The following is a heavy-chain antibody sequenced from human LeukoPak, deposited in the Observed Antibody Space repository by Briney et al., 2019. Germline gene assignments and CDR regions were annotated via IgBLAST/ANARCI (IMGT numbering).Heavy chain of an antibody. CDR2: ISSTGIT. J-gene: IGHJ3*01. D-gene: IGHD6-19*01. V-gene: IGHV4-39*01. Sequence: SETLSFTCSVSGGFISISNYFWGWIRQPPGKGLEWIASISSTGITHYYPSLESRISVSVETSKNQFSLKLTSLTAADTAVYYCAFSGWLGGASDDWG. CDR3: AFSGWLGGASDD. CDR1: GGFISISNYF.